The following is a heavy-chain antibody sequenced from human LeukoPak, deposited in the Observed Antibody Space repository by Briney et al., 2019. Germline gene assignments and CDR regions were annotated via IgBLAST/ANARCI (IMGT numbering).Heavy chain of an antibody. CDR1: GITASNFY. CDR2: ISNNDVI. Sequence: GGSLRLSCAASGITASNFYMMWVRHAPGKGLEWVSYISNNDVIKYADSVRGRLTISRDNSKNILYLQMNSLRVEDTAMYWCASSATTVGAYDYWGQGAPVTVSS. J-gene: IGHJ4*02. D-gene: IGHD1-1*01. CDR3: ASSATTVGAYDY. V-gene: IGHV3-53*01.